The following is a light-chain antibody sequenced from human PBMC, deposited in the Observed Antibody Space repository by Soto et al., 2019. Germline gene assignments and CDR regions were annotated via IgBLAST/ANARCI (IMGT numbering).Light chain of an antibody. CDR2: DVS. CDR1: SIDVGGSNY. V-gene: IGLV2-11*01. CDR3: CSYAVTFYV. J-gene: IGLJ1*01. Sequence: ALTQPRSVSGSPGQAVTISCTGPSIDVGGSNYVSWYQLHRGKAPKLMIYDVSERPSAVPYRFSGSKSGNTPSLTISGLQAEDEADYYCCSYAVTFYVFGTGTKVTVL.